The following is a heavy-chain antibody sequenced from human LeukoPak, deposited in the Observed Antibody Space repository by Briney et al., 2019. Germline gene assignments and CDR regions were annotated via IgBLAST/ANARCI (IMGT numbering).Heavy chain of an antibody. D-gene: IGHD5-24*01. CDR3: ARVWDGYDYFDY. CDR2: IYYSGST. Sequence: PSETLSLTCTVSGGSISSGDYYWSWIRQPPGKGLEWIGYIYYSGSTNYNPSLKSRVTISVDTSKNQFSLKLSSVTAADTAVYYCARVWDGYDYFDYWGQGTLVTVSS. J-gene: IGHJ4*02. V-gene: IGHV4-61*08. CDR1: GGSISSGDYY.